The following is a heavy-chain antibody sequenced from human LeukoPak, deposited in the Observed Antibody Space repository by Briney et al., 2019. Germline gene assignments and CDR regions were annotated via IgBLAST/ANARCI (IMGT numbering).Heavy chain of an antibody. CDR2: FYSDDIT. CDR1: GFTVSSTY. D-gene: IGHD3-9*01. CDR3: ARRLSTGYYEF. Sequence: GGSLRLSCAASGFTVSSTYMSWVRQAPGKGLEWVSVFYSDDITYYANSVKGRFIISRDDSKSMLYLQMNSLRVEDTAVYYCARRLSTGYYEFWGQGTLVTVSS. J-gene: IGHJ4*02. V-gene: IGHV3-66*01.